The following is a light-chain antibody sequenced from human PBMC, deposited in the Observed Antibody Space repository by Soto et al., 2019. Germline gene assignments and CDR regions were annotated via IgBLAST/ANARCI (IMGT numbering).Light chain of an antibody. V-gene: IGKV3-20*01. J-gene: IGKJ1*01. CDR2: GAS. CDR1: QSVTNSY. Sequence: EIVMTQSPVTLSVSPGERATLSCRASQSVTNSYLAWYQQKPGQAPRLLIFGASTRAAGIPARFSGSGSGTDFTLTISRLEPEDFAVYYCQQYGSSPPTFGQGAKVDIK. CDR3: QQYGSSPPT.